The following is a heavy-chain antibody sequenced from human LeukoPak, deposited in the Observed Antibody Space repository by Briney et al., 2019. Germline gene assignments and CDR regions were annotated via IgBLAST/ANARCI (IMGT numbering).Heavy chain of an antibody. J-gene: IGHJ4*02. Sequence: PGGSLRLSRAASGFTFTDAWMSWVRQAPGKGLEWVGRIKTKTDGGTIDYAAPVKGRFIISRDDSKNMVFLQMNSLKIEDTAVYYCTTDLREQQLPRGYWGQGTLVTVSS. CDR3: TTDLREQQLPRGY. D-gene: IGHD6-13*01. CDR1: GFTFTDAW. V-gene: IGHV3-15*01. CDR2: IKTKTDGGTI.